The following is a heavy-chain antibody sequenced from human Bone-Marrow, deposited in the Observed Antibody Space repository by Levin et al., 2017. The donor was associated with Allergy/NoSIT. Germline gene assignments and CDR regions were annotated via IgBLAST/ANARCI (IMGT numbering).Heavy chain of an antibody. CDR1: GGTFSNSA. CDR3: ARGGGTDQELIYFDY. V-gene: IGHV1-69*13. Sequence: SVKVSCKASGGTFSNSAFNWLRQAPGQGLEWLGGIIPVFNTPNYAQKLQGRVTITADQSSTTAYLDLTSLKSEDTAVYYCARGGGTDQELIYFDYWGQGTLVTVSS. D-gene: IGHD1-26*01. J-gene: IGHJ4*02. CDR2: IIPVFNTP.